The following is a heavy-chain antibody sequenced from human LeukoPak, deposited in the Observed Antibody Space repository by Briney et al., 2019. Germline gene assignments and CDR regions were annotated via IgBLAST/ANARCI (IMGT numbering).Heavy chain of an antibody. Sequence: GGSLRLSCAASGFTFSSYEMNWVRQAPGKGLEWVSYISSSGSTIYYADSVKGRFTVSRDNAKNSLYLQMNSLRAEDTAVYYCARDRRVNYYGSGSYPNDDAFDIWGQGTMVTVSS. CDR2: ISSSGSTI. J-gene: IGHJ3*02. V-gene: IGHV3-48*03. D-gene: IGHD3-10*01. CDR1: GFTFSSYE. CDR3: ARDRRVNYYGSGSYPNDDAFDI.